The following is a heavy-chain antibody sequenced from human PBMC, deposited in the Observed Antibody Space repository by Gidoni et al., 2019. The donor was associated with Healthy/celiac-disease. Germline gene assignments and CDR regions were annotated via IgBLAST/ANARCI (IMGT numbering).Heavy chain of an antibody. Sequence: QVQLQQWGAGLLKPSETLSLTCAVYGGSFSGYYWSWLRQPPGKGLEWIGEINHSGSTNDNPSLKSRVTMSVDTSKNQFSLKLTSVTAADTAVYFCARTGYGSTWHFQHWGQGTLVTVSS. V-gene: IGHV4-34*01. D-gene: IGHD6-13*01. CDR1: GGSFSGYY. CDR3: ARTGYGSTWHFQH. CDR2: INHSGST. J-gene: IGHJ1*01.